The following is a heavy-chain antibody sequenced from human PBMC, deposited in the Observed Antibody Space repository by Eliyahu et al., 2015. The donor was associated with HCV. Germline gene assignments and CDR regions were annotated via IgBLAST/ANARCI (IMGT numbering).Heavy chain of an antibody. D-gene: IGHD1-26*01. CDR2: INYDGGST. CDR1: GFTFSGYS. V-gene: IGHV3-64*02. CDR3: AREGTPGTYDY. Sequence: EVQLVESGEGLVQPGGSLRLSCAASGFTFSGYSMHWVRQAPGKGLESVSAINYDGGSTYYADSVKGRFTISRDNSKDTLFLQMGSLRVEDMAVYYCAREGTPGTYDYWGQGTLVTVSS. J-gene: IGHJ4*02.